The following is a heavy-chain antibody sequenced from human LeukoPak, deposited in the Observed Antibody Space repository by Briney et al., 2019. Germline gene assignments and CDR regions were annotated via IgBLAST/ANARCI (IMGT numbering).Heavy chain of an antibody. V-gene: IGHV3-21*04. CDR2: ISSSSSYI. D-gene: IGHD2-2*01. Sequence: VESGGGLVKPGGSLRLSCAASGFTFSSYSMNWVRQAPGKGLEWVSSISSSSSYIYYADSVKGRFTISRDNAKNSLYLQMNSLRAEDTAVYYCAHRKATSWAHDYWGQGTLVTVSS. CDR3: AHRKATSWAHDY. J-gene: IGHJ4*02. CDR1: GFTFSSYS.